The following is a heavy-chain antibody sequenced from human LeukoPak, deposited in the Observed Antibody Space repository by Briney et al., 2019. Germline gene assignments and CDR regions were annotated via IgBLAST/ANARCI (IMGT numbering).Heavy chain of an antibody. CDR1: GFTFNNYA. J-gene: IGHJ4*02. CDR3: ASLDYFDSSDYGDY. V-gene: IGHV3-23*01. D-gene: IGHD3-22*01. CDR2: ISGSGGAT. Sequence: PGGSLRLSCAASGFTFNNYAMSWVRLAPGKGQGWVSAISGSGGATYYADSVKGRFTISRGNSKNTLYLQMNSLRAEDTALYYRASLDYFDSSDYGDYWGQGTLVTVSS.